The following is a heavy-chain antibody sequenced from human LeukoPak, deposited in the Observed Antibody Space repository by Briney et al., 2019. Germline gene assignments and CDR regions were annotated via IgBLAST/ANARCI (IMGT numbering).Heavy chain of an antibody. CDR2: IRSTANGYAT. Sequence: GGSLRLSCAASGFTLSGSALHWVRQASGKGLEWVGRIRSTANGYATAYAASVKGRFTISRDDSKNTAYLQMDSLKTEDTAVFYCTGNYYGSGSYADFDYWGQGTLVTVSS. V-gene: IGHV3-73*01. CDR3: TGNYYGSGSYADFDY. CDR1: GFTLSGSA. J-gene: IGHJ4*02. D-gene: IGHD3-10*01.